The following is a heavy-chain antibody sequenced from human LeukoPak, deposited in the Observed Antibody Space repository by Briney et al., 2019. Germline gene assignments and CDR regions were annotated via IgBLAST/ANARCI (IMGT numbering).Heavy chain of an antibody. CDR1: GFTVSSNY. CDR3: ARVRLDRSERNLDAFEN. CDR2: IYCGGST. D-gene: IGHD1-14*01. Sequence: GGSERLSCAASGFTVSSNYMSWVRQAPGKGLEWVSVIYCGGSTYYADSVKGRFTISRDNSKNTLYLQMNSLRAEDTAVYFCARVRLDRSERNLDAFENWGQGTMVTVSS. J-gene: IGHJ3*02. V-gene: IGHV3-66*01.